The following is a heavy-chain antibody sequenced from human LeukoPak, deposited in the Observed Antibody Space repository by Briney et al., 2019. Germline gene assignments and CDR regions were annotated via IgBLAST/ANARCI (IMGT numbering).Heavy chain of an antibody. Sequence: ASVKVSCKVSGYTLTELSMHWVRQAPGKGLEWMGGFDPEDGETIYAQKFQGRVTVTEDTSTDTAYMELSSLRSEDTAVYYCATEDPVRGSSFDYWGQGTLVTVSS. CDR3: ATEDPVRGSSFDY. V-gene: IGHV1-24*01. CDR2: FDPEDGET. J-gene: IGHJ4*02. D-gene: IGHD3-10*01. CDR1: GYTLTELS.